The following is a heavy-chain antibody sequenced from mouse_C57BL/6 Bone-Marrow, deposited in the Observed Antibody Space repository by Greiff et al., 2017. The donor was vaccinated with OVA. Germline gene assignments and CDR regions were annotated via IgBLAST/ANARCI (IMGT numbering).Heavy chain of an antibody. CDR3: ARKGQNWDCDV. CDR2: INPYNGGT. Sequence: EVQLQQSGPVLVKPGASVKMSCKASGYTFTDYYMNWVKQSHGKSLEWIGVINPYNGGTSYNQKFQGKATLPVDKSSSTAYMELNSLTSEDSAVYYCARKGQNWDCDVGGTGTTVTVSS. CDR1: GYTFTDYY. J-gene: IGHJ1*03. D-gene: IGHD3-3*01. V-gene: IGHV1-19*01.